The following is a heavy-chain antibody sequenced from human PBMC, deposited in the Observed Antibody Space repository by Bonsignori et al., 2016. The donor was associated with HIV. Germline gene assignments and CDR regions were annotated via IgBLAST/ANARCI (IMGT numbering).Heavy chain of an antibody. CDR2: IIPIFGTA. D-gene: IGHD7-27*01. Sequence: WVRQAPGQGLEWMGGIIPIFGTANYAQKFQGRVTITADESTSTAYMELSSLRSEDTAVYYCARAPRTGDPSYYFDYWGPGNPGHRLL. CDR3: ARAPRTGDPSYYFDY. J-gene: IGHJ4*02. V-gene: IGHV1-69*01.